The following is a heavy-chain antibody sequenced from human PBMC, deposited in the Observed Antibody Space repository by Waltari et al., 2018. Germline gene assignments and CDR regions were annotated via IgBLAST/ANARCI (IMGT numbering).Heavy chain of an antibody. CDR1: GFTVKNLA. Sequence: EVQLVESGGGWVQPGGSLGLSCAASGFTVKNLAMSWVRQAPGKGLEWVLTITDSGDTFYADSVKGRFATSRDNYKNTLSLQMNSLRAEDTAVYYCAKRWAIYYFEYWGQGNLVTVSS. V-gene: IGHV3-23*04. D-gene: IGHD3-9*01. J-gene: IGHJ4*02. CDR3: AKRWAIYYFEY. CDR2: ITDSGDT.